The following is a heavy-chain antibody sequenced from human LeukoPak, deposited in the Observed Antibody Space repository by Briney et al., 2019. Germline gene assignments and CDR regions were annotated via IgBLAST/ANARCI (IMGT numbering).Heavy chain of an antibody. D-gene: IGHD3-22*01. J-gene: IGHJ5*02. CDR3: ARQWLYYDSSAYRNYNCFDP. Sequence: PGESLKISCKGSGYSFTNYWIGWVRQMPGKGLEWMGIINPGDSDTRYSPSFQGQVTISVDKSINTAYLQWSSLKASDTAMYYCARQWLYYDSSAYRNYNCFDPWGQGTLVTVSS. CDR1: GYSFTNYW. V-gene: IGHV5-51*01. CDR2: INPGDSDT.